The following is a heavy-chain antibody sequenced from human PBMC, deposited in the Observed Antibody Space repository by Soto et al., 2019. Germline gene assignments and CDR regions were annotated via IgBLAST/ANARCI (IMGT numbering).Heavy chain of an antibody. V-gene: IGHV3-73*01. CDR3: TGSNYYYYYGMDV. J-gene: IGHJ6*02. Sequence: PGGSLRLSCAASGFTFSGSAMHWVRQASGKGLEWVGRIRSKANSYATAYAASVKGRFTISRDDSKNTAYLQMNSLKTEDTAVYYCTGSNYYYYYGMDVWGQGTTVTVSS. CDR1: GFTFSGSA. CDR2: IRSKANSYAT.